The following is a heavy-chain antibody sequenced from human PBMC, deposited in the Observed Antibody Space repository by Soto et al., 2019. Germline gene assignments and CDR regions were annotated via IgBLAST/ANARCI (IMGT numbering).Heavy chain of an antibody. CDR1: EGTFNSYA. J-gene: IGHJ4*02. D-gene: IGHD6-13*01. CDR2: IIPYYNTL. Sequence: QAQVVQSGAEVRKPGSSVKLSCKASEGTFNSYAIAWVRQAPGQGLEWMGGIIPYYNTLNYAQKFQDRVTITADDATNTVYMEPSSLRSDDTAIYFCASGASRWYPYFFDSWAQGTLVTVYS. CDR3: ASGASRWYPYFFDS. V-gene: IGHV1-69*01.